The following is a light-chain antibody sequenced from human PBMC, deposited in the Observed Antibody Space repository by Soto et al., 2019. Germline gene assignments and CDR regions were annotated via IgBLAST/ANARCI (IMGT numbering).Light chain of an antibody. CDR1: QSISSY. V-gene: IGKV1-39*01. CDR2: AAF. CDR3: EQSYSTRG. J-gene: IGKJ2*03. Sequence: DIPMTQSPSSLSASVGDRVTITCRASQSISSYLNWYQQKPEKAPKLLINAAFSLQSGVPSRFTGRGSGTDFTLTISRVLPEDFATYYCEQSYSTRGFGQGTKLEIK.